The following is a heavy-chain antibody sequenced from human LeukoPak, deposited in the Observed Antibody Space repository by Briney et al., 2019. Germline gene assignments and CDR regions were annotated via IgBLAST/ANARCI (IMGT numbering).Heavy chain of an antibody. D-gene: IGHD1-26*01. CDR2: MNPNSGNV. J-gene: IGHJ4*02. CDR3: VRSKWELLGGGDY. CDR1: GYTFTNYD. V-gene: IGHV1-8*01. Sequence: ASVKVSCKASGYTFTNYDINWVRQATGDGLKWMGWMNPNSGNVGYAQKFQARVTMTRDTSTGTAYMELGSLTSEDTAVYYCVRSKWELLGGGDYWGQGTLVTVSS.